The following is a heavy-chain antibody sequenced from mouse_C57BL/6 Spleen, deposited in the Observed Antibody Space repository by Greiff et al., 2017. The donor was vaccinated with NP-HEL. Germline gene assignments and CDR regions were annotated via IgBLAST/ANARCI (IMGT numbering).Heavy chain of an antibody. CDR3: ARNTPSLGSLYAMDY. CDR2: IWSGGST. CDR1: GFSLTSYG. J-gene: IGHJ4*01. Sequence: VKLVESGPGLVQPSQSLSITCTVSGFSLTSYGVHWVRQSPGKGLEWLGVIWSGGSTDYNAAFISRLSISKDNSKSQVFFKMNSLQADDTAIYYCARNTPSLGSLYAMDYWGQGTSVTVSS. D-gene: IGHD1-1*02. V-gene: IGHV2-2*01.